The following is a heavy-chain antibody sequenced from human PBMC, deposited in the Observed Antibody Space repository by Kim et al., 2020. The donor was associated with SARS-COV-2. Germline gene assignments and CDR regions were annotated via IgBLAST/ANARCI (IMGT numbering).Heavy chain of an antibody. CDR3: ARHYEGGSGWDPYMDV. J-gene: IGHJ6*03. V-gene: IGHV4-39*01. D-gene: IGHD6-19*01. Sequence: PSLKSRVTISEDTSKAQLSLKLSSVTAADTAVYYCARHYEGGSGWDPYMDVWGKGTTVTVSS.